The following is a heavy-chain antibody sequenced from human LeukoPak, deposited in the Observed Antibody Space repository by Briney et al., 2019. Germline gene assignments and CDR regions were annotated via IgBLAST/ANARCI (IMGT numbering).Heavy chain of an antibody. CDR2: SNHDGSRT. CDR3: TRVSAYQYGSGSYYYFDN. CDR1: GFTFSNYW. J-gene: IGHJ4*02. V-gene: IGHV3-74*01. D-gene: IGHD3-10*01. Sequence: GGSLRLSCAASGFTFSNYWMHWVRQAPGKGLVWVSHSNHDGSRTTYADSVKGRFTISRDNAKETVYLQMNSLRAEDTAVYYCTRVSAYQYGSGSYYYFDNWGQGTLVTVSS.